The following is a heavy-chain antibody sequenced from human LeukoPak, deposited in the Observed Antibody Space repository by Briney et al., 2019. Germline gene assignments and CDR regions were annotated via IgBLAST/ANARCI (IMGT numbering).Heavy chain of an antibody. CDR1: GFTFSSYA. CDR2: ISGSGGST. V-gene: IGHV3-23*01. CDR3: AKPPLYDFWSGYYFDY. D-gene: IGHD3-3*01. Sequence: GGSLRLSCAASGFTFSSYAMGWVRQAPGKGLEWVSAISGSGGSTYYADSVKGRFTISRDNSKNTLYLQMNSLRAEDTAVYYCAKPPLYDFWSGYYFDYWGQGTLVTVSS. J-gene: IGHJ4*02.